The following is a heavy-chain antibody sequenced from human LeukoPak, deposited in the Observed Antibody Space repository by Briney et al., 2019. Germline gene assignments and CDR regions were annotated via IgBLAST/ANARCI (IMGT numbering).Heavy chain of an antibody. CDR1: GFSFSGHW. J-gene: IGHJ4*02. CDR2: ISPTGSTT. D-gene: IGHD6-25*01. Sequence: PGGSLRLSCTASGFSFSGHWMHWARQLPGKGLVWVSRISPTGSTTSYADSVKGRFTVSRDNAKNTLYLQVNNLRAEDTAVYYCARGSSGDYWGQGTLVTVSS. CDR3: ARGSSGDY. V-gene: IGHV3-74*01.